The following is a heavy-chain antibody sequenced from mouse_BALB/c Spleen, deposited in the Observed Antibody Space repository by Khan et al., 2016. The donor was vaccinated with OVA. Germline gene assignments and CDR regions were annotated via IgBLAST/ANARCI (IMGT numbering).Heavy chain of an antibody. J-gene: IGHJ3*01. Sequence: QVQLKQSGPGLVAPSQNLSITCTVSGFSLTAYGINWVRQSPGKGLEWLGMIWGDGRTDYNSALRSRLSLSKDNSKSQVFLKRNSLQTVDTAWYYCARELRVGGFAYWGQGTLVTVSA. CDR2: IWGDGRT. D-gene: IGHD1-1*01. V-gene: IGHV2-6-7*01. CDR1: GFSLTAYG. CDR3: ARELRVGGFAY.